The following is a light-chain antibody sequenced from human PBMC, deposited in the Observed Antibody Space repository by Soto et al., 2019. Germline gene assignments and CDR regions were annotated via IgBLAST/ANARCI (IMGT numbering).Light chain of an antibody. CDR2: GAS. CDR1: QDISTN. CDR3: QQFNAYPRT. Sequence: AIQLTQSPSSLSAYVGDRVTITCRASQDISTNLAWYQHQPGKTPKSLIFGASSLESGVPSRFSGSGSGTDFTLTISSLQPEDFATYYCQQFNAYPRTFGPGTKVDVK. J-gene: IGKJ3*01. V-gene: IGKV1-13*02.